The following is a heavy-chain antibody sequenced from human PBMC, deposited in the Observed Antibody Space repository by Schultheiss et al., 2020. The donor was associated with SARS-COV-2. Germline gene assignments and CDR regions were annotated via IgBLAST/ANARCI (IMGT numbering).Heavy chain of an antibody. CDR1: GFTFSSYD. CDR2: ISWNSGSI. D-gene: IGHD2-2*02. J-gene: IGHJ6*02. Sequence: GGSLRLSCAASGFTFSSYDMHWVRQATGKGLEWVSGISWNSGSIGYADSVKGRFTISRDNSKNTLYLQMNSLRAEDTAVYYCAKSVPAAIYYYYGMDVWGQGTTVTVSS. CDR3: AKSVPAAIYYYYGMDV. V-gene: IGHV3-23*01.